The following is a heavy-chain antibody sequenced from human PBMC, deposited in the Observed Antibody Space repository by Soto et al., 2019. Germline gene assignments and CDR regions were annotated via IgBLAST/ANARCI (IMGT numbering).Heavy chain of an antibody. CDR1: GFTISSYI. Sequence: TGGSLRLSCAASGFTISSYIMNWVRQAPGKGLEWVSYISSSSTIYYADSVKGRFTISRDNAKNSLYLQMNSLRAEDTAVYYCARAIITGTGWDFDYWAQGTLVNVSS. CDR3: ARAIITGTGWDFDY. CDR2: ISSSSTI. J-gene: IGHJ4*02. D-gene: IGHD1-20*01. V-gene: IGHV3-48*01.